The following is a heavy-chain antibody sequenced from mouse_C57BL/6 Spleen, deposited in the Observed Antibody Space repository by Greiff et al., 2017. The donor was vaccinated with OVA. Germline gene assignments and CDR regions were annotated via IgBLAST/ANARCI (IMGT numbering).Heavy chain of an antibody. CDR1: GFTFSDYG. CDR2: ISNLADSI. CDR3: ARPGTAPHGYFDV. D-gene: IGHD1-2*01. Sequence: EVKLMESGGGLVQPGGSLKLSCAVSGFTFSDYGMAWVRQATRKGPEWVACISNLADSIYYADTVTGRCTISREKAKNTLYLEMSSLRSEDTARYYCARPGTAPHGYFDVWGTGTTVTVSS. V-gene: IGHV5-15*01. J-gene: IGHJ1*03.